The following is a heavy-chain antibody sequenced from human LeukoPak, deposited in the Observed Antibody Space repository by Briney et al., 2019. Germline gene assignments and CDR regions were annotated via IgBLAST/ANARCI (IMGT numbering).Heavy chain of an antibody. D-gene: IGHD2-2*01. CDR1: GYTFTSYG. CDR2: ISAYNGNT. J-gene: IGHJ5*02. Sequence: ASVKVSCKASGYTFTSYGISWVRQAPGQGLEWMGWISAYNGNTNYAQKLQGRVTMTTDTSTSTAYMELRSLRSDATAVYYCARDGDFCSITRCYSANWFDPWGRGTLVTPSS. V-gene: IGHV1-18*01. CDR3: ARDGDFCSITRCYSANWFDP.